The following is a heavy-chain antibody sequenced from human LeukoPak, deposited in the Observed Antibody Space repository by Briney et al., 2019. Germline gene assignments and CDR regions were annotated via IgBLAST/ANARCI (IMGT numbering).Heavy chain of an antibody. CDR3: ARGAYFFNY. CDR2: IYRDDTT. V-gene: IGHV3-53*03. J-gene: IGHJ4*02. Sequence: PGGSLRLSCAASGFTVNSNYMSWVRQAPGKGLEWVSIIYRDDTTYYADSVKGRFTISRDNAKNSLYLQMDTLRAEDTAVYYCARGAYFFNYWGQGTLVTVSS. CDR1: GFTVNSNY.